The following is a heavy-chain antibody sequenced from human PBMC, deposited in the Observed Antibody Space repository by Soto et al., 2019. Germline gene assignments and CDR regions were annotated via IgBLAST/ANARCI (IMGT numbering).Heavy chain of an antibody. V-gene: IGHV3-21*01. CDR3: ARDMGGQLWLRGWDYYGMDV. CDR1: GFTFSSYS. Sequence: PGGSLRLSCAASGFTFSSYSMNWVRQAPGKGLEWVSSISSSSSYIYYADSVKGRFTISRDNAKNSLYLQMNSLRAEDTAVYYFARDMGGQLWLRGWDYYGMDVWGQGTTVTVSS. CDR2: ISSSSSYI. D-gene: IGHD5-18*01. J-gene: IGHJ6*02.